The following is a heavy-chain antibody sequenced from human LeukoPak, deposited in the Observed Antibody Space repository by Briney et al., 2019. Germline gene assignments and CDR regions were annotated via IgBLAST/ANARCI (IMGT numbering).Heavy chain of an antibody. J-gene: IGHJ4*02. V-gene: IGHV3-23*01. CDR3: ARERYSSGYFDH. Sequence: PGGSLRLSCAASGFTFSSSWMSWVRQAPGKGLEWVSAISGSGGSTYYADSVKGRFTISRDNSKNTLYLQLNSLRAEDTAIYFCARERYSSGYFDHWGQGTLVTVSS. D-gene: IGHD6-19*01. CDR2: ISGSGGST. CDR1: GFTFSSSW.